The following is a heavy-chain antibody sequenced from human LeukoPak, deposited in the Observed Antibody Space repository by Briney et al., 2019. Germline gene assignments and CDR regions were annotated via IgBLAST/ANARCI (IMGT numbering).Heavy chain of an antibody. D-gene: IGHD6-13*01. J-gene: IGHJ4*02. CDR1: GYTFTGYY. Sequence: GASVKVSCKASGYTFTGYYMHWVRQAPGQGLEWMGWINPNSGGTNYALKFQGRVTMTRDTSISTAYMELSRLRSDDTAVYYCASSDRYSSNLAPYWGQGTLVTVSS. CDR3: ASSDRYSSNLAPY. CDR2: INPNSGGT. V-gene: IGHV1-2*02.